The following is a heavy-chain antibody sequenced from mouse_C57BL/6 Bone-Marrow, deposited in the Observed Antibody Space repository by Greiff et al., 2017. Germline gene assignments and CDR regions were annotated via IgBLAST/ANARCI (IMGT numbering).Heavy chain of an antibody. D-gene: IGHD4-1*01. CDR1: GYTFTSYD. V-gene: IGHV1-85*01. CDR3: ASWEPLAY. Sequence: QVQLKESGPELVKPGASVKLSCKASGYTFTSYDINWVKQRPGQGLEWIGWIYPRDGSTKYNEKFKGKATLTVDTSSSTAYMELHSLTSEDSAIYYCASWEPLAYWGQGTLVTVSA. J-gene: IGHJ3*01. CDR2: IYPRDGST.